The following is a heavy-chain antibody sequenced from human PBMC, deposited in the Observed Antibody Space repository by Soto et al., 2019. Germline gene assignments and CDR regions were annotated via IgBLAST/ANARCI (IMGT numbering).Heavy chain of an antibody. CDR2: INPSGGST. Sequence: ASVKVSCKASGYTFTSYYMHWVRQAPGQGLEWMGIINPSGGSTSYAQKFQGRVTMTRDTSTSTVYMELSSLRSEDTAVYYCARVAAYYDSSGYFAFDIWGQGTMVTV. D-gene: IGHD3-22*01. J-gene: IGHJ3*02. CDR1: GYTFTSYY. CDR3: ARVAAYYDSSGYFAFDI. V-gene: IGHV1-46*01.